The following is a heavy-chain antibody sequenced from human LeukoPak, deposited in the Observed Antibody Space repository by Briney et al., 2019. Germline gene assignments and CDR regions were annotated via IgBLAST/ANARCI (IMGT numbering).Heavy chain of an antibody. Sequence: GGSLRLSCAASGFSFSTYAMHWVRQAPGKGLEWASVVTSSGESAYYADSVKGRFTMSSDNSKNIVTLQMNSLWAEDTAVYYCAKGAPTVAAGSDLWGQGTLVLVSA. D-gene: IGHD6-13*01. CDR1: GFSFSTYA. CDR2: VTSSGESA. J-gene: IGHJ5*02. CDR3: AKGAPTVAAGSDL. V-gene: IGHV3-23*01.